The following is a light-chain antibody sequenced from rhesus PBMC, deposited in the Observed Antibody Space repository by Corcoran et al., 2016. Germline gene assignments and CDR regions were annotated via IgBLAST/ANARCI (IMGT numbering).Light chain of an antibody. CDR1: QGISNY. V-gene: IGKV1-43*02. J-gene: IGKJ2*01. Sequence: DIQMTQSPSSLSASVGERVTITCRASQGISNYLSWYQQKPRKAPKLLIYDASTFQSGVPSRCSGSGSGTDFTLTISSLQPEDFATYYCLQYNSDPYSFGQGTKVEIK. CDR3: LQYNSDPYS. CDR2: DAS.